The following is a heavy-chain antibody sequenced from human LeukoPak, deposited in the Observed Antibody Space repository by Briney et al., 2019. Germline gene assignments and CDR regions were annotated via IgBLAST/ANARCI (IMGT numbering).Heavy chain of an antibody. Sequence: PSETLSLTCTVSGYSISSGYYWVWIRQPPGKGLEWIGSIYHSGSTYYFPSLKSRVTISVDTSKNQFSLKLRSVTAADTAVYYCARDYDFWSGYPPDYWSQGTLVTVSS. J-gene: IGHJ4*02. CDR2: IYHSGST. V-gene: IGHV4-38-2*02. D-gene: IGHD3-3*01. CDR1: GYSISSGYY. CDR3: ARDYDFWSGYPPDY.